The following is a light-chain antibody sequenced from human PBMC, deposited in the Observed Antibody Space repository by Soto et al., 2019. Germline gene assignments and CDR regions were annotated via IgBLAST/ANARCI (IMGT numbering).Light chain of an antibody. CDR2: AAS. Sequence: DIQMTQSPSSLSASVGDRVTITCRASPTVRTYLNWYQQKPGKAPTLLVYAASTLESAVPPRFSGAGSETDFTLTISGLQPEDLATYYCQQTVSTPITFGQGKRLE. CDR1: PTVRTY. CDR3: QQTVSTPIT. V-gene: IGKV1-39*01. J-gene: IGKJ5*01.